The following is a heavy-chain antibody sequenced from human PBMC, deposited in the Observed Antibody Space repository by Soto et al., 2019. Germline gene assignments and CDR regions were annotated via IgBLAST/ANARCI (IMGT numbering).Heavy chain of an antibody. CDR2: IYYSGST. CDR3: ASRGDYYDSSGYYHTDYFDY. CDR1: GGSISSSSYY. D-gene: IGHD3-22*01. Sequence: PSETLSLTCTVSGGSISSSSYYWGWIRQPPGKGLEWIGSIYYSGSTYYNPSLKSRVTISVDTSKNQFSLKLSSVTAADTAVYYCASRGDYYDSSGYYHTDYFDYWGQGTLVTVSS. J-gene: IGHJ4*02. V-gene: IGHV4-39*01.